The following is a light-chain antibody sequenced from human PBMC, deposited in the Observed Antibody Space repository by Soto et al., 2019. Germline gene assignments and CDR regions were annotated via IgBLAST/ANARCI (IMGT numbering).Light chain of an antibody. CDR1: QTISSW. CDR3: QHYNSYSEG. J-gene: IGKJ1*01. V-gene: IGKV1-5*03. Sequence: DIQMTQSPSTLSGSVGDRVTITCRASQTISSWLAWYQQKPGKAPKLLIYKASTLKSGVPSRFSGSGSGTEFTLTISSPQPDDFATYYCQHYNSYSEGFGQGTKV. CDR2: KAS.